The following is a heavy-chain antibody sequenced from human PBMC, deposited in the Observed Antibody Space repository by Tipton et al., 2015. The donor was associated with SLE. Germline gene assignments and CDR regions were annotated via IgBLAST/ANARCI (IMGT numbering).Heavy chain of an antibody. V-gene: IGHV4-39*07. Sequence: TLSLTCIVSGDSISSSSYYWGWIRQPPGKGLEWIGSIYYSGSTYFNPSLRSRVTMSVDTSKNQFSLKLSSVTAADTAVYYCARDVEGSVWYFDLWGRGTLVTVSS. CDR3: ARDVEGSVWYFDL. CDR2: IYYSGST. J-gene: IGHJ2*01. CDR1: GDSISSSSYY.